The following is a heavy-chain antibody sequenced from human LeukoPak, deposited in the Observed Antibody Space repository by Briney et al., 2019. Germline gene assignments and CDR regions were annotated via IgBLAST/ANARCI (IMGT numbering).Heavy chain of an antibody. V-gene: IGHV4-61*05. CDR3: ARHPYYYYMDV. Sequence: PSETLSLTCTASGGSISSSSYYWGWIRQPPGKGLEWIGYIYTSGSTNYNPSLKSRVTISVDTSKNQFSLKLSSVTAADTAVYYCARHPYYYYMDVWGKGATVTVSS. CDR2: IYTSGST. CDR1: GGSISSSSYY. J-gene: IGHJ6*03.